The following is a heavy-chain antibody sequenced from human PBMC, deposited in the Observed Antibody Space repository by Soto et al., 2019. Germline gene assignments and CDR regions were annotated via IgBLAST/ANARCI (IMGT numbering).Heavy chain of an antibody. Sequence: GGSLRLSCAASGFTFSSYGMHWVRQAPGKGLEWVAVIWYDGSNKYYADSVKGRFTISRDNSKNTLYLQMNSLRAEDTAVYYCARPYSGYDFGYWGQGTLVTVSS. J-gene: IGHJ4*02. D-gene: IGHD5-12*01. CDR1: GFTFSSYG. CDR3: ARPYSGYDFGY. CDR2: IWYDGSNK. V-gene: IGHV3-33*01.